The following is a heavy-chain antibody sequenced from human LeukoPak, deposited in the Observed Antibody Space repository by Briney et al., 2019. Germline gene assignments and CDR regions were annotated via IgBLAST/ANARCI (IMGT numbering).Heavy chain of an antibody. CDR1: GFTFSSYA. D-gene: IGHD5-12*01. V-gene: IGHV3-23*01. J-gene: IGHJ4*02. Sequence: GGSLRLSCAVSGFTFSSYAMNWARQAPGKGLEWVSAISGSGGSTYYADSVKGRFTISRDKSKNTLYLQMNSLRAEDTAVYYCARGPSGYHNTGGQGTLVTVSS. CDR3: ARGPSGYHNT. CDR2: ISGSGGST.